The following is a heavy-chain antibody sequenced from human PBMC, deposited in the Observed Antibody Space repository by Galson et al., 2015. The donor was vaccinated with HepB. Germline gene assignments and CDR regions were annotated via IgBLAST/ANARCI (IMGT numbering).Heavy chain of an antibody. CDR3: ACPQPAYYYGSGARGPGPRMDYYYYYMDV. CDR1: GGTFSSYA. Sequence: SVKVSCKASGGTFSSYAISWVRQAPGQGLEWMGGIIPIFGTANYAQKFQGRVTITADESTSTAYMELSSLRSEDTAVYYCACPQPAYYYGSGARGPGPRMDYYYYYMDVWGKGTTVTVSS. CDR2: IIPIFGTA. D-gene: IGHD3-10*01. V-gene: IGHV1-69*13. J-gene: IGHJ6*03.